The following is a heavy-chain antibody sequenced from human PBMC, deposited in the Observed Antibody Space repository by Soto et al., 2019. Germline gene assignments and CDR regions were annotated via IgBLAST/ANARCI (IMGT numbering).Heavy chain of an antibody. CDR1: GFTFSSYG. CDR2: ISYDGSNK. CDR3: AKDLSSSWYFDY. J-gene: IGHJ4*02. V-gene: IGHV3-30*18. Sequence: QVQLVESGGGVVQPGRSLRLSCAASGFTFSSYGMRWVRQAPGKGLEWVAVISYDGSNKYYADSVKGRFTISRDNSKNTLYLQMNSLRAEDTAVYYCAKDLSSSWYFDYWGQGTLVTVSS. D-gene: IGHD6-13*01.